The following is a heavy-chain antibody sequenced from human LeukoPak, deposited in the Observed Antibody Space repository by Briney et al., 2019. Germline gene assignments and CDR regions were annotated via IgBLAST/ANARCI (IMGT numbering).Heavy chain of an antibody. CDR1: GFTFSSYA. CDR2: ISDNGGST. Sequence: GGSLRLSCAASGFTFSSYAMHWVRQAPGKGLEYVSTISDNGGSTFYANSVKGRFTISRDNSKNTLYLQMGSLRPEDMAVYYCARALIAARPDSLFDYWGQGTLVTVSS. J-gene: IGHJ4*02. CDR3: ARALIAARPDSLFDY. D-gene: IGHD6-6*01. V-gene: IGHV3-64*01.